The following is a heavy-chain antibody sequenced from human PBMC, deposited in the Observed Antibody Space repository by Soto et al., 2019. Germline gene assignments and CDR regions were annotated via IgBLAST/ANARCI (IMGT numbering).Heavy chain of an antibody. CDR1: GGTFSSYA. V-gene: IGHV1-69*01. D-gene: IGHD2-2*01. Sequence: QVQLVQSGAEVKKPGSSVKVSCKASGGTFSSYAISWVRQAPGQGLEWMGGIIPISDTTNYAQKFQGRVTITADEYTTTAYKEPSSLRSEDTAVYYCARSQGSSTSLENYYYYYYGMDVWGQGTTVTVSS. CDR3: ARSQGSSTSLENYYYYYYGMDV. CDR2: IIPISDTT. J-gene: IGHJ6*02.